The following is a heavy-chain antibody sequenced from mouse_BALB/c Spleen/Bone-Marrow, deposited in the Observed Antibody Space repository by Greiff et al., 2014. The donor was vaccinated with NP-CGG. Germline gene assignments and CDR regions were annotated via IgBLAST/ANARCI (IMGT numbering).Heavy chain of an antibody. D-gene: IGHD1-2*01. CDR1: GFSLTNYG. V-gene: IGHV2-9*02. CDR2: MWADGST. J-gene: IGHJ4*01. Sequence: VQRVESGPGLVAPSQSLSITCTVSGFSLTNYGVHWVRQPPGKGLEWLGVMWADGSTNYNSALMSRLSISKDNSKSQVFFKMNSLQTDDTAMYYCARITTATGAMDYWGQGTSVTVSS. CDR3: ARITTATGAMDY.